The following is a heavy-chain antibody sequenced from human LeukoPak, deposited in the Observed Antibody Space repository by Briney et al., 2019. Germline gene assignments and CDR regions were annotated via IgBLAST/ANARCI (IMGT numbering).Heavy chain of an antibody. CDR3: ARDIVGATYFDY. CDR1: GGSISSYY. Sequence: PSETLSLTCTFSGGSISSYYWSWIRQPPGKGLEWIGYIYYSGSTNYNPSLKSRVTISVDTSKNQFSLKLSSVTAADTAVYYCARDIVGATYFDYWGQGTLVTVSS. D-gene: IGHD1-26*01. J-gene: IGHJ4*02. V-gene: IGHV4-59*01. CDR2: IYYSGST.